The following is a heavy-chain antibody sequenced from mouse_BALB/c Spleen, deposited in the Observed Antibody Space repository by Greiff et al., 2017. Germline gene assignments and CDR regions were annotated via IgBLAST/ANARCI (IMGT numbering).Heavy chain of an antibody. J-gene: IGHJ4*01. CDR1: GFSLTSYG. CDR3: ARHYYGSSYDAMDY. D-gene: IGHD1-1*01. Sequence: VQVVESGPGLVAPSQSLSISCTASGFSLTSYGVHWVRQPPGKGLEWLGVIWAGGSTNYNSALMSRLSISKDNSKSQVFLKMNSLQTDDTAMYYCARHYYGSSYDAMDYWGQGTSVTVSS. CDR2: IWAGGST. V-gene: IGHV2-9*02.